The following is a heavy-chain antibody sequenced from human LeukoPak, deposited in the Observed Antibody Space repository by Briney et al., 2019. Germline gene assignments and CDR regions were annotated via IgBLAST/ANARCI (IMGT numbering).Heavy chain of an antibody. CDR3: AKTGYDSSGYLDY. V-gene: IGHV3-23*01. Sequence: GGSLRLSCAASGFTYSRFAMSWVRQAPGKGLEGVSAISGSGDSTYYADSVKGRFTISRDNSKNTLYLQMNSLRVEDTAVYYCAKTGYDSSGYLDYWGQGTLVTVSS. CDR1: GFTYSRFA. D-gene: IGHD3-22*01. CDR2: ISGSGDST. J-gene: IGHJ4*02.